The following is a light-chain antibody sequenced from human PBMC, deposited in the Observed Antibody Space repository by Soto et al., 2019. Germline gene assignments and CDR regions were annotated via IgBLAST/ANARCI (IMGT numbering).Light chain of an antibody. Sequence: DIQMTQSPSSLSASVGDRFTITCLAIQSISTYVNWYEQRPGKAPKLLIYGASSLQSGVPSRFSGSGSGTDFTLTISSLQREDFATYSCQQTYATPLTFGGGTKVDIK. CDR3: QQTYATPLT. CDR1: QSISTY. V-gene: IGKV1-39*01. J-gene: IGKJ4*01. CDR2: GAS.